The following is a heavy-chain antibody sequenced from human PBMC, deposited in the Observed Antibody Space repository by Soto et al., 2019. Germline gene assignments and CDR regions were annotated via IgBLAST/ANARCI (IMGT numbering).Heavy chain of an antibody. J-gene: IGHJ6*02. CDR1: GYTFTGYY. Sequence: VASVKVSCKASGYTFTGYYMHWVRQAPGQGLEWMGWINPNSGGTNYAQKFQGWVTMTRDTSISTAYMELSRLRSDDTAVYYCARDHCSSTSCHDYSYYYGMDDWGQRTTVTVSS. D-gene: IGHD2-2*01. V-gene: IGHV1-2*04. CDR2: INPNSGGT. CDR3: ARDHCSSTSCHDYSYYYGMDD.